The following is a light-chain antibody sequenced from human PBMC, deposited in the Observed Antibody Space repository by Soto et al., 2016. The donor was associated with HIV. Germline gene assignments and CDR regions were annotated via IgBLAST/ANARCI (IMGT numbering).Light chain of an antibody. V-gene: IGKV1-12*01. CDR3: QQANSFPRT. CDR1: QDISRW. CDR2: AAS. Sequence: DIQMTQSPSSVSASVGDRVTITCRASQDISRWLAWYQQKPGKAPNLLISAASRLQSGVPSRFSGSGSGTDFTLTISSLQPEDFATYYCQQANSFPRTFGQGTQAGDQT. J-gene: IGKJ2*01.